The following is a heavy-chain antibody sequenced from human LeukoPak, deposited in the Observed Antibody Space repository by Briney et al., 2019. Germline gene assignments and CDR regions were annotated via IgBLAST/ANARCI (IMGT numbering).Heavy chain of an antibody. CDR2: ISGSGATT. V-gene: IGHV3-23*01. Sequence: PGGSLRLSCAASGFTLSTYWISWVRQAPGKGLEWVSVISGSGATTYYADSVKGRFTISRDNSMNTLYLQMNSLRAEDTAVYYCAKDWRFGELSRNFDYWGQGTLVTVSS. CDR1: GFTLSTYW. J-gene: IGHJ4*02. D-gene: IGHD3-10*01. CDR3: AKDWRFGELSRNFDY.